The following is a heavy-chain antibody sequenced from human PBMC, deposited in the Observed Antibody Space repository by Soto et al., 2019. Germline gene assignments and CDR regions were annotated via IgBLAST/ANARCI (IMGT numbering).Heavy chain of an antibody. CDR3: ARSTVVVITTGLGALPYYYGMDV. V-gene: IGHV4-34*01. CDR2: INHSGST. J-gene: IGHJ6*02. CDR1: GGSFSGYY. Sequence: PSETLSLTCAVYGGSFSGYYWSWIRQPPGKGLEWIGEINHSGSTNYNPSLKSRVTISVDTSKNQFSLKLSSVTAADTAVYYCARSTVVVITTGLGALPYYYGMDVWGQGTTVTVSS. D-gene: IGHD3-22*01.